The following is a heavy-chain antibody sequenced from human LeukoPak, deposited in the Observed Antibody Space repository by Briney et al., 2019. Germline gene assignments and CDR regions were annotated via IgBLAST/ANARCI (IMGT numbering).Heavy chain of an antibody. CDR2: ISNNGGST. V-gene: IGHV3-64D*09. Sequence: GGSLRLSCSASGFTFSRYAIHWVRQAPGKGLEYVSAISNNGGSTYYADSVMGRFTISRDNSKNTLYLQMSSLRTEDTAVYYCTRDLSIAARPAFDYWGQGTLVTVSS. J-gene: IGHJ4*02. CDR3: TRDLSIAARPAFDY. CDR1: GFTFSRYA. D-gene: IGHD6-6*01.